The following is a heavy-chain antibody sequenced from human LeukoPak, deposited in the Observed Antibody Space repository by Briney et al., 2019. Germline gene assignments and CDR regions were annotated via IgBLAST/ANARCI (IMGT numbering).Heavy chain of an antibody. CDR1: GGSISSGGCY. Sequence: PSETLSLTCTVSGGSISSGGCYWDWIRQPPGKGLEWIGSIYYSGSTYYNPSLKSRVTMAVDTSKNQFSLRLTSVTAADTAVYFCTREDYGDASIDYWGQGTLVTVSS. D-gene: IGHD4-17*01. CDR2: IYYSGST. V-gene: IGHV4-39*07. CDR3: TREDYGDASIDY. J-gene: IGHJ4*02.